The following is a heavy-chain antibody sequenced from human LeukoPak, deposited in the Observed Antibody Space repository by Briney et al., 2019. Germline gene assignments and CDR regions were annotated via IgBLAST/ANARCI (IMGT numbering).Heavy chain of an antibody. CDR2: ISSSSSYI. Sequence: GGSLRLSCAASGFTVSSNYMSWVRQAPGKGLEWVSSISSSSSYIYYAGSVKGRFTISRDNSKNTLYLQMNSLRAEDTAVYYCAKDAVGATAYYFDYWGQGTLVTVSS. J-gene: IGHJ4*02. CDR1: GFTVSSNY. CDR3: AKDAVGATAYYFDY. D-gene: IGHD1-26*01. V-gene: IGHV3-21*04.